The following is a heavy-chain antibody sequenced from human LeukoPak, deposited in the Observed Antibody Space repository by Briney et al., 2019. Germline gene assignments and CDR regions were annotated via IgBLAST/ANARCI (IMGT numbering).Heavy chain of an antibody. CDR3: ARGTTDLDY. CDR1: GFTLNNYD. V-gene: IGHV3-23*01. CDR2: ISSSGDAT. J-gene: IGHJ4*02. Sequence: GGSLRLSCAASGFTLNNYDMNWVRQAPGKGLEWVSLISSSGDATYYADSVQGRFTISRDNSRNTLYLHIDSLRVEDTATYYCARGTTDLDYWGQGTRVIVSS.